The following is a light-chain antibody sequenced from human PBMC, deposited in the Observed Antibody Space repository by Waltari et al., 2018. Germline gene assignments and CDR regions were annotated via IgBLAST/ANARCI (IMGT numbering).Light chain of an antibody. CDR1: QSVLYSSNNKNS. Sequence: DIVMTQSPDSLAVSLGERATINCKSSQSVLYSSNNKNSVAWYQQKPGQPPKLLIYRASTRESGVPDRFSGSGSVTDFTLTISSLQAEDVAVYYCQQYYSTPLTFGPGTKVDIK. J-gene: IGKJ3*01. CDR3: QQYYSTPLT. CDR2: RAS. V-gene: IGKV4-1*01.